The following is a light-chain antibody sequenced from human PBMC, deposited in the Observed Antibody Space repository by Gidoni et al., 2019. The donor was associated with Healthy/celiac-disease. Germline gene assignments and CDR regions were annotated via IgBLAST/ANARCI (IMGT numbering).Light chain of an antibody. CDR1: QSVSSSY. J-gene: IGKJ1*01. V-gene: IGKV3-20*01. CDR3: QQYGSSPWT. CDR2: GAS. Sequence: EIVLTQSPGTLSLSPGERATLSGRASQSVSSSYLAWYQQKPGQAPRLLIYGASSRATGIPDRFSGSGSGTDFTLTISRLEPEDFAVYYCQQYGSSPWTFXXXTKVGIK.